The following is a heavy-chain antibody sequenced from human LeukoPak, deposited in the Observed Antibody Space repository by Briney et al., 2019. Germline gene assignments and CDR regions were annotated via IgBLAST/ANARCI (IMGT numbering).Heavy chain of an antibody. Sequence: SETLSLTCTVSGGSISSYYWSWIRQPPGKGLEWIGYIYYSGSTNYNPSLKSRVTISVDTSKNQFSLKLSSVTAADTAVYYCARDGYSSSLDSWGQGTLVTVSS. CDR1: GGSISSYY. CDR2: IYYSGST. V-gene: IGHV4-59*01. D-gene: IGHD6-13*01. J-gene: IGHJ5*01. CDR3: ARDGYSSSLDS.